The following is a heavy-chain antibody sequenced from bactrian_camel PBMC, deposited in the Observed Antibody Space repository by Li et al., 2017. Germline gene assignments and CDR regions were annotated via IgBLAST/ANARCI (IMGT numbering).Heavy chain of an antibody. Sequence: HVQLVESGGGLVPPGGSLRLSCAASGLAFTTDWMYWVRQTPGKGLEWVSRISSGGGAIFYADSVRGRFTISRDNAKNTMYLQMDSLNPEDTAVYYCAKSQTAPWLGYDPAGAFHYWGQGTQVTVS. CDR1: GLAFTTDW. D-gene: IGHD1*01. CDR3: AKSQTAPWLGYDPAGAFHY. CDR2: ISSGGGAI. J-gene: IGHJ4*01. V-gene: IGHV3S1*01.